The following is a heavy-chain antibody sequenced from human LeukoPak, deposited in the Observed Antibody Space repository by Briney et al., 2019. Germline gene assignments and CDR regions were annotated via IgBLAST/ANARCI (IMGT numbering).Heavy chain of an antibody. D-gene: IGHD3-22*01. Sequence: GGSLRLSCAASGFTFSDHYMDWVRQAPGKRLEWVGRTRNKANSYTTEYAASVKGRFTISRDDSKNSLYLQMNSLKTEDTAVYYCARAAQEYYYDSSGYSGYYYYGMDVWGQGTTVTVSS. V-gene: IGHV3-72*01. J-gene: IGHJ6*02. CDR1: GFTFSDHY. CDR2: TRNKANSYTT. CDR3: ARAAQEYYYDSSGYSGYYYYGMDV.